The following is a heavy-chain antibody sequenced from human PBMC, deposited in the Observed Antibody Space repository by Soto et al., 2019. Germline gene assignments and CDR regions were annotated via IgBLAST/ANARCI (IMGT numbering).Heavy chain of an antibody. J-gene: IGHJ6*02. CDR3: ARQGLGGVGATDYYYGMDV. V-gene: IGHV5-51*01. CDR2: IYPGDSDT. D-gene: IGHD1-26*01. Sequence: PGESLKISCKGSGYSFTSYWIGWVRQMPRKGLEWMGIIYPGDSDTRYSPSFQGQVTISADKSISTAYLQWSSLKASDTAMYYCARQGLGGVGATDYYYGMDVWGQGTTVTVSS. CDR1: GYSFTSYW.